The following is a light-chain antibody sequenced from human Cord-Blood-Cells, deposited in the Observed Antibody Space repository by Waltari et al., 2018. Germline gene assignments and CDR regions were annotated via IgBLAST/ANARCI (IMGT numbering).Light chain of an antibody. V-gene: IGLV2-8*01. J-gene: IGLJ3*02. Sequence: QSALTQPPSASGSPGQSVTISCPGTSSYAGGYNYVSWYQQHPGKAPKLMIYEVSKRPSGVPDRFSGSKSGNTASLTVSGLQAEDEADYYCSSYAGSNNWVFGGGTKLTVL. CDR1: SSYAGGYNY. CDR3: SSYAGSNNWV. CDR2: EVS.